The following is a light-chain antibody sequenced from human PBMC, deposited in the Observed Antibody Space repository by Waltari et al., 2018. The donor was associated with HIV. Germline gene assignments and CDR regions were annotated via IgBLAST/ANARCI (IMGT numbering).Light chain of an antibody. CDR3: AAWDAAWSGWV. CDR1: SSNIGSND. CDR2: RNN. Sequence: QSVLTQPPSTSGTPGQGVTISCSGSSSNIGSNDVYWYQQLPGTAPKPLTYRNNQRPSGAPDRFSGSKSGTSASLPISGLRPEVEADNYGAAWDAAWSGWVSGGGTNLPFL. V-gene: IGLV1-47*01. J-gene: IGLJ3*02.